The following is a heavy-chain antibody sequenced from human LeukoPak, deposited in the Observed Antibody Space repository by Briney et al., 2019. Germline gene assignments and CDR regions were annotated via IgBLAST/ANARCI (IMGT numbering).Heavy chain of an antibody. CDR3: AKDRCSRTNCYLFDY. J-gene: IGHJ4*02. CDR2: ISESGVNI. V-gene: IGHV3-23*01. Sequence: GGSLRLSCAASGFAFSSYAMSWVRQAPGKGLEWVSAISESGVNIYYADSVKGRFTISRDNSKNTLYLQMNSLRVEDTAVYYCAKDRCSRTNCYLFDYGGQGTLVSVSS. CDR1: GFAFSSYA. D-gene: IGHD2-2*01.